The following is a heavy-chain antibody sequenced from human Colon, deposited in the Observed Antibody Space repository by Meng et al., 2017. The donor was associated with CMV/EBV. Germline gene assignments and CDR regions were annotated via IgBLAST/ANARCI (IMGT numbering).Heavy chain of an antibody. CDR3: VRETWCSDF. V-gene: IGHV1-2*02. D-gene: IGHD2-8*02. CDR2: IYPHDSGT. CDR1: GYTFTTYR. J-gene: IGHJ4*02. Sequence: QVQLVQSGTGLEKPGASVKLSCKTSGYTFTTYRMHWVRQAPGQGLEWVGCIYPHDSGTYFAQKVQDRFTLTRDTSNTTAYMEMSGLTSDDTAIYYCVRETWCSDFWGEGTLVTVSS.